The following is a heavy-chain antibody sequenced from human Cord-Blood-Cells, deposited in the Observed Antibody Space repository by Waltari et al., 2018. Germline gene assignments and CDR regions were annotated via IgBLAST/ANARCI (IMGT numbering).Heavy chain of an antibody. CDR1: CRSYIAFY. V-gene: IGHV4-34*01. CDR2: INHRGST. CDR3: ARGGRVTYYYGSGSYYNFDY. Sequence: QLHQWGAGLFTPSETLSLTCPFYCRSYIAFYWSLLRQPPGRGLEWNGDINHRGSTNYDPSLKSRVTISVDTSKNQFSLNLSSVTAADTAVYYCARGGRVTYYYGSGSYYNFDYWGQGTLV. D-gene: IGHD3-10*01. J-gene: IGHJ4*02.